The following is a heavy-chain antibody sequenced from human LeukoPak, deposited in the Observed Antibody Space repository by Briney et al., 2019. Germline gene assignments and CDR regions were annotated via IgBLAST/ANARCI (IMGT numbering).Heavy chain of an antibody. CDR1: GFTFSSYW. D-gene: IGHD5-24*01. V-gene: IGHV3-74*01. CDR2: INSDGSST. Sequence: PGGSLRLSCAASGFTFSSYWMHWVRQAPGKGLVWVSRINSDGSSTSYADSVKGRFTISRDNAKNSLYLQMNSLRAEDTAVYYCARDRGWLQFDYWGQGTLATVSS. CDR3: ARDRGWLQFDY. J-gene: IGHJ4*02.